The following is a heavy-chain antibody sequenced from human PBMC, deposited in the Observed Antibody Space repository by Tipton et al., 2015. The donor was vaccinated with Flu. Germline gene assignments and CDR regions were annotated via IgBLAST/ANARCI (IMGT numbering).Heavy chain of an antibody. J-gene: IGHJ4*02. CDR3: ARGDCSSTSCLDY. Sequence: TLSLTCSVSGVSLGTSGYYWSWIRQLPGKGLEWIGYIYYSGSTNYNPSLKSRVTISADTSNNQFSLKLSSVTAADTAVYYCARGDCSSTSCLDYWGQGTLVTVSS. CDR1: GVSLGTSGYY. CDR2: IYYSGST. V-gene: IGHV4-61*08. D-gene: IGHD2-2*01.